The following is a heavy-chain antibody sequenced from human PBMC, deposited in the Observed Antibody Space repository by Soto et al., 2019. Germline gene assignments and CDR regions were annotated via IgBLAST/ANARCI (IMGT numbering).Heavy chain of an antibody. CDR2: INHSGST. V-gene: IGHV4-34*01. CDR3: ARGPPPKDIVVVVAATGFDY. Sequence: SETLSLTCAAYGGSFSGYYRSWIRQPPGKGLEWIGEINHSGSTNYNPSLKSRVTISVDTSKNQFSLKLSSVTAADTAVYYCARGPPPKDIVVVVAATGFDYWGQGTLVTVSS. D-gene: IGHD2-15*01. CDR1: GGSFSGYY. J-gene: IGHJ4*02.